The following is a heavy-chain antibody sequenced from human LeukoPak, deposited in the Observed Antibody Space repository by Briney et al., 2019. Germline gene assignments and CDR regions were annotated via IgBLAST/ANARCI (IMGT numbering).Heavy chain of an antibody. D-gene: IGHD3-3*01. CDR2: IYYSGST. J-gene: IGHJ5*02. V-gene: IGHV4-39*07. CDR3: ARGGVRFLEWFSANWFDP. CDR1: GGSISSSSYY. Sequence: SETLSLTCTVSGGSISSSSYYWGWIRQPPGKGLEWIGSIYYSGSTYYNPSLKSRVTISVDTSKNQFSLKLSSVTAADTAVYYCARGGVRFLEWFSANWFDPWGQGTPVTVSS.